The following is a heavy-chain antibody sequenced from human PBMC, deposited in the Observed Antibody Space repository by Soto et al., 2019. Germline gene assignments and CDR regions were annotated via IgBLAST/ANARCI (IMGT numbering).Heavy chain of an antibody. CDR2: INHSGST. Sequence: QVQLQQWGAGLLKPSETLSLTCAVYGGSFSGYYWSWIRQPPGKGLEWIGEINHSGSTNYNPSLKSRVTISVDTSNNQFSLKLSSVTAADTAVYYCARVGENSYCSSTSCEDNWFDPWGQGTLVTVSS. J-gene: IGHJ5*02. CDR1: GGSFSGYY. D-gene: IGHD2-2*01. V-gene: IGHV4-34*01. CDR3: ARVGENSYCSSTSCEDNWFDP.